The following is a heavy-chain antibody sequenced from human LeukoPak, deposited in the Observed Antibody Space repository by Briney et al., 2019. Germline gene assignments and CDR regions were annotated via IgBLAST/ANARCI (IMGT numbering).Heavy chain of an antibody. V-gene: IGHV4-34*01. CDR2: INHSGST. J-gene: IGHJ4*02. D-gene: IGHD3-9*01. CDR1: GGSFSGYY. CDR3: ARLESPLVIIGY. Sequence: SETLSLTCAVYGGSFSGYYWSWIRQPPGKGLEWIGEINHSGSTNYNPSLKSRVTISVDTSKNQFSLKLSSVTAADTAVYYCARLESPLVIIGYWGQGTLVTVSS.